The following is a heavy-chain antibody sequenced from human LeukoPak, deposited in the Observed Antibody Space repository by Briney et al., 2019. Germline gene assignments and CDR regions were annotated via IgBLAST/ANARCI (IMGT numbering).Heavy chain of an antibody. Sequence: SETLSLTCTVSGGSISSGSYYWSWIRQPAGKGLEWIGRIYTSGSTNYNPSLKSRVTISVDTSKNQFSLKLSSVTAADTAVYYCARALLYYYDSSGYPPVEYFQHWGQGTLVTVSS. CDR1: GGSISSGSYY. CDR3: ARALLYYYDSSGYPPVEYFQH. D-gene: IGHD3-22*01. J-gene: IGHJ1*01. CDR2: IYTSGST. V-gene: IGHV4-61*02.